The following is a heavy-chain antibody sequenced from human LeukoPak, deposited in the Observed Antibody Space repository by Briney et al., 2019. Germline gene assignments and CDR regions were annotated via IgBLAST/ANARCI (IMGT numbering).Heavy chain of an antibody. V-gene: IGHV3-23*01. D-gene: IGHD3-9*01. J-gene: IGHJ5*02. CDR3: ARDLVGLRYFDWLRRGGWFDP. CDR1: GFTFSSYG. Sequence: PGGSLRLSCAASGFTFSSYGMSWVRQAPGKGLEWVSSISGGGGSTYYADSVKGRFTISRDNAKNSLYLQMNSLRAEDTAVYYCARDLVGLRYFDWLRRGGWFDPWGQGTLVTVSS. CDR2: ISGGGGST.